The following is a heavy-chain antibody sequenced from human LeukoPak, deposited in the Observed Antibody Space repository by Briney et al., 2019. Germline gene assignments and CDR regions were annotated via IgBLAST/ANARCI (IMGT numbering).Heavy chain of an antibody. CDR3: AKDRKATIFGVLTK. V-gene: IGHV3-7*01. Sequence: PGGSLRLSCAASGFAFSTFWMTWVRQAPGKGLEWVASIEQDGSEQYYVDSVKGRITISRDNAKNSLYLQMNSLRAEDTAVYYCAKDRKATIFGVLTKWGQGTLVTVPS. J-gene: IGHJ4*02. CDR1: GFAFSTFW. D-gene: IGHD3-3*01. CDR2: IEQDGSEQ.